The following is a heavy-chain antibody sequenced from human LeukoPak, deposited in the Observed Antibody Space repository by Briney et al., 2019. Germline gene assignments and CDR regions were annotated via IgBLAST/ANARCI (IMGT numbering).Heavy chain of an antibody. V-gene: IGHV3-73*01. CDR2: IRSKANNYAT. D-gene: IGHD3-10*01. CDR3: TRENYYGSGSSFDY. J-gene: IGHJ4*02. Sequence: GGSLRLSCAASGFTFSSYAMSWVRQASGKGLEWVGRIRSKANNYATAYAASVKGRFTISRDDSKNTAYLQMNSLKTEDTAVYYCTRENYYGSGSSFDYWGQGTLVTVSS. CDR1: GFTFSSYA.